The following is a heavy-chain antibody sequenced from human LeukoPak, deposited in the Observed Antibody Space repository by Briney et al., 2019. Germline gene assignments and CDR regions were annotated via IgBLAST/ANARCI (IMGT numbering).Heavy chain of an antibody. CDR3: ARDSRSGDYDAFDI. Sequence: SETLSLTCTVSGGSISGYYWSWIRQPAGKGLEWMGRIYTSGSTNYNPSLKSRVTMSVDTSKNQFSPKLSSVTAADTAVYYCARDSRSGDYDAFDIWGQGTMVTVSS. CDR2: IYTSGST. D-gene: IGHD5-12*01. CDR1: GGSISGYY. V-gene: IGHV4-4*07. J-gene: IGHJ3*02.